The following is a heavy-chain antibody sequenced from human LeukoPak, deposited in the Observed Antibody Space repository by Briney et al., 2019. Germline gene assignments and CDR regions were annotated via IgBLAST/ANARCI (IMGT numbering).Heavy chain of an antibody. V-gene: IGHV4-59*08. D-gene: IGHD6-13*01. CDR1: GGSISSYY. J-gene: IGHJ4*02. Sequence: SETLSLICTVSGGSISSYYWSWIRQPPGKGLEWIGYIYYSGSTNYNPSLKSRVTISVDTSKNQFSLKLSSVTAADTAVYYCASSRSSSWSDYFDYWGQGTLVTVSS. CDR2: IYYSGST. CDR3: ASSRSSSWSDYFDY.